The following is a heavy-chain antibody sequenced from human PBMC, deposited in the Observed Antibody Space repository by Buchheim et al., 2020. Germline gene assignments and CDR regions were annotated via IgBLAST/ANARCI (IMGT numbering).Heavy chain of an antibody. D-gene: IGHD5/OR15-5a*01. CDR2: INAGNNKT. Sequence: QVQLEQSGAEVKKPGASVKVSCKASGYTFTAYAMQWVRQAPGQGLEWMGWINAGNNKTKYSQDFQARVTITSDTSATTAYMELRSLRSEDTAIYYCARGLLDYWGQGTL. J-gene: IGHJ4*02. V-gene: IGHV1-3*01. CDR1: GYTFTAYA. CDR3: ARGLLDY.